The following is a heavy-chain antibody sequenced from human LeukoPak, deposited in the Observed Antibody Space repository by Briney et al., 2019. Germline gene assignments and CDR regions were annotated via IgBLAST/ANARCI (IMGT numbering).Heavy chain of an antibody. J-gene: IGHJ4*02. V-gene: IGHV4-4*02. CDR3: ARESDIVVVPAFDY. D-gene: IGHD2-2*01. CDR2: IYHSGST. Sequence: PGGSLRLSCAASGFTVSSNYMSWVRQPPGKGLEWIGEIYHSGSTNYNPSLKSRVTISVDKSKNQFSLKLSSVTAADTAVYYCARESDIVVVPAFDYWGQGTLVTVSS. CDR1: GFTVSSNY.